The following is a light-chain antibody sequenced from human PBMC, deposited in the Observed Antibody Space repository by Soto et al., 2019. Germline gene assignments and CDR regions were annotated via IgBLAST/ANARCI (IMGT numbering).Light chain of an antibody. Sequence: QSALTQPASVSGSPGQSITISCTGTSSDVGGYNYVSWYQQHPGKAPKLMIYEVSNRPSGVSNRFSGSKSGNTASLTISGLQAEDEADSYCSSYTSRTNLVVFGGGTKVTVL. V-gene: IGLV2-14*01. CDR1: SSDVGGYNY. CDR3: SSYTSRTNLVV. CDR2: EVS. J-gene: IGLJ2*01.